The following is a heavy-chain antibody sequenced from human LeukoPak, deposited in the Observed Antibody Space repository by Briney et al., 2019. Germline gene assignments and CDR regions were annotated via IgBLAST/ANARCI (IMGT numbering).Heavy chain of an antibody. CDR3: ASGYYDSSGYCFDY. CDR1: GGSISSSSYY. V-gene: IGHV4-39*01. D-gene: IGHD3-22*01. CDR2: IYYSGST. J-gene: IGHJ4*02. Sequence: SETLSLTCTVSGGSISSSSYYWGWIRQPPGKGLEWIGSIYYSGSTYYNPSLKSQVTISVDTSKNQFSLKLSSVTAADTAVYYCASGYYDSSGYCFDYWGQGTLVTVSS.